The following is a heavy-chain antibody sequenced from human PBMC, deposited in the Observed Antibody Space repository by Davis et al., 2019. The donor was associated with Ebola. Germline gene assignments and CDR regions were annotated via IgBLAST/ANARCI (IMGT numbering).Heavy chain of an antibody. D-gene: IGHD6-19*01. J-gene: IGHJ4*02. CDR1: GYTFTGYY. CDR2: INPNSGGT. V-gene: IGHV1-2*02. CDR3: ARGRRIVVAGTDY. Sequence: AASVKVSCKASGYTFTGYYMHWVRQAPGQGLEWMGWINPNSGGTNYAQKFQGRVTMTRNTSISTAYMELSSLRSEDTAVYYCARGRRIVVAGTDYWGQGTLVTVSS.